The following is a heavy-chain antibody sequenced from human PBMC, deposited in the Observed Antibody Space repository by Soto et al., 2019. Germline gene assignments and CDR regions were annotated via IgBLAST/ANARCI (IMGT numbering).Heavy chain of an antibody. CDR2: ISSQSIYT. J-gene: IGHJ4*02. D-gene: IGHD6-6*01. CDR3: ARELDVAARPGSQRLDH. CDR1: GFDFGSYY. V-gene: IGHV3-11*06. Sequence: QVQLVESGGALVKPGGSLRLSCVTSGFDFGSYYMTWIRQAPGKGLEWVSHISSQSIYTNYAASVKGRFTISRDNAKNSLYLQMTSLRADDTAGYYCARELDVAARPGSQRLDHWGQGTLVIVSS.